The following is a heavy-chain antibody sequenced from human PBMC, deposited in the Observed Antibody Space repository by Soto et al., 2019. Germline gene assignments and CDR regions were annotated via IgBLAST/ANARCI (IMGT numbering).Heavy chain of an antibody. D-gene: IGHD3-10*01. CDR3: AKASTYGESDY. CDR2: VDPNSGAT. J-gene: IGHJ4*02. V-gene: IGHV1-2*02. CDR1: GYTFTVYF. Sequence: QVHLVQSGAEVKKPGASVKVSCKASGYTFTVYFIHWVRQAPGQGLEWMGWVDPNSGATSYSQKFQGRVTMTRDTSIRTAYMELSSLRSDDTAVYFCAKASTYGESDYWGQGTLVTVSS.